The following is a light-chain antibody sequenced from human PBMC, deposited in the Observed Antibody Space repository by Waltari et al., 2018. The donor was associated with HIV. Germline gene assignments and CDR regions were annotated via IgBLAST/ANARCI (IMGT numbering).Light chain of an antibody. V-gene: IGLV4-69*01. J-gene: IGLJ2*01. Sequence: QLVLTQSPSASASLGASVKLTCTLSSGHTNYAIAWHQLQSEKGPGLLMKVNSDGSHTKGDGIPDRFSGSRSGAEHYLTISSLQAEDEADYYCQRWGTGVECGGGTKLTVL. CDR1: SGHTNYA. CDR2: VNSDGSH. CDR3: QRWGTGVE.